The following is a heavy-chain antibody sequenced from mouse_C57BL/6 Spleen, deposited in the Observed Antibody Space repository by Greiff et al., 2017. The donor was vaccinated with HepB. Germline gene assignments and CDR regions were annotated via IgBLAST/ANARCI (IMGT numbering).Heavy chain of an antibody. Sequence: VKLQESGAELVRPGTSVKVSCKASGYAFTNYLIEWVKQRPGQGLEWIGVINPGSGGTNYNEKFKGKATLTADKSSSTAYMQLSSLTSEDSAVYFCARKTAQATDYWGQGTTLTVSS. CDR3: ARKTAQATDY. J-gene: IGHJ2*01. D-gene: IGHD3-2*02. CDR1: GYAFTNYL. V-gene: IGHV1-54*01. CDR2: INPGSGGT.